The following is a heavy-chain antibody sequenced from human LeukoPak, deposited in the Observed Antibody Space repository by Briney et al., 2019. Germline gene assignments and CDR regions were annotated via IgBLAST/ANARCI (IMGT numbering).Heavy chain of an antibody. CDR2: IRNDGTIK. D-gene: IGHD2-21*01. CDR3: SREGCGATGCYTNDY. V-gene: IGHV3-30*02. CDR1: GFTFRTYG. Sequence: PGGSLRLSCAASGFTFRTYGMHWVRQAPGKGLEWVAFIRNDGTIKYYADSVKGRFTISRDNPKNTLYLQMNSLRAEDTAVYYCSREGCGATGCYTNDYWGQGTLVTVSS. J-gene: IGHJ4*02.